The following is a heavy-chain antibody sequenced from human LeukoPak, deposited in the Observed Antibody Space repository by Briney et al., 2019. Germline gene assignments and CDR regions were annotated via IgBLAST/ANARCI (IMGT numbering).Heavy chain of an antibody. CDR2: IYYSGST. J-gene: IGHJ4*02. Sequence: SETLSLTCTVSGGSISSYYWSWIRQPPGKGLEWIGYIYYSGSTNYNPSLKSRVNILVDTSKNQFSLKLSSVTTADTAVYYCARGKDSSSNYSYFDYWGQGTLVTVSS. CDR1: GGSISSYY. D-gene: IGHD6-6*01. V-gene: IGHV4-59*01. CDR3: ARGKDSSSNYSYFDY.